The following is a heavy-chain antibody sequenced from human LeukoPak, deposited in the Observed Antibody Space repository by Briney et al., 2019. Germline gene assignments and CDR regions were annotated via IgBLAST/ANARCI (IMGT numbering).Heavy chain of an antibody. J-gene: IGHJ4*02. CDR3: ARVRSRMYDFDY. V-gene: IGHV1-2*02. CDR2: INPNSGGT. CDR1: GYTFTGYY. Sequence: ASVKVSCKASGYTFTGYYMHWVRQAPGHGLEWMGWINPNSGGTNYAQKFQGRVTMTRDTSISTAYMELSRLRSDDTAVYYCARVRSRMYDFDYWGQGTLVTVSS. D-gene: IGHD1-26*01.